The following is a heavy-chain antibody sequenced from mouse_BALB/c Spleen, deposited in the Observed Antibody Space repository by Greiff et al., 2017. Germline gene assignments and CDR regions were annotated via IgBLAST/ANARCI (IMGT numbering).Heavy chain of an antibody. D-gene: IGHD2-12*01. V-gene: IGHV7-3*02. CDR1: GFTFTDYY. Sequence: EVKVVESGGGLVQPGGSLRLSCATSGFTFTDYYMSWVRQPPGKALEWLGFIRNKANGYTTEYSASVKGRFTISRDNSQSILYLQMNTLRAEDSATYYCARDNRPLLAFAYWGQGTLVTVSA. CDR2: IRNKANGYTT. CDR3: ARDNRPLLAFAY. J-gene: IGHJ3*01.